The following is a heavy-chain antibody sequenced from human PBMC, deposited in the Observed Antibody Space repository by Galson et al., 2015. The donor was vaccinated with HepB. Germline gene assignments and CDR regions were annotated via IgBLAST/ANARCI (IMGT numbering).Heavy chain of an antibody. J-gene: IGHJ3*02. V-gene: IGHV3-33*01. CDR2: IWYDGSKK. CDR3: AREGAGYCGSSNRCYADDAFDI. CDR1: GFTFSSYG. Sequence: SLRLSCAASGFTFSSYGMHWVRQAPGKGLEWVAVIWYDGSKKYYADSVKGRFTISRDNSKNTMYLQMNSLRAEDTAVYYCAREGAGYCGSSNRCYADDAFDIWGQGTMVTVSS. D-gene: IGHD2-2*01.